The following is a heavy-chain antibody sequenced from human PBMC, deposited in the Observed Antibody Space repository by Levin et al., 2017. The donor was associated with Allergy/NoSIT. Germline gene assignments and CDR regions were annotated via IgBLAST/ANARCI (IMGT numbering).Heavy chain of an antibody. J-gene: IGHJ6*02. D-gene: IGHD5/OR15-5a*01. CDR2: INYRGVT. V-gene: IGHV4-61*01. Sequence: PSETLSLTCSVSGGSVSSGTYYWSWIRRPPGKGLEWIVYINYRGVTKYNPSLKSRVTISVDTSKNEFSLKVTSVTAADTAVYYCARNRIIVSGGNDYYYGMDVWGQGTTVTVSS. CDR1: GGSVSSGTYY. CDR3: ARNRIIVSGGNDYYYGMDV.